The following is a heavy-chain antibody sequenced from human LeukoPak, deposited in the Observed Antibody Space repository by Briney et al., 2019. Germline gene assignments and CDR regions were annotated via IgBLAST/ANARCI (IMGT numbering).Heavy chain of an antibody. CDR1: GFTFDDYA. CDR2: ISWNSGSI. CDR3: AKEKSSGWFDY. D-gene: IGHD6-19*01. V-gene: IGHV3-9*01. Sequence: PGGSLRLSCAASGFTFDDYAVHWVRQAPGKGLEWVSGISWNSGSIGYADSVKGRFTISRDNAKNSLYLQMNSLRAEDTALYYCAKEKSSGWFDYWGQGTLVTVSS. J-gene: IGHJ4*02.